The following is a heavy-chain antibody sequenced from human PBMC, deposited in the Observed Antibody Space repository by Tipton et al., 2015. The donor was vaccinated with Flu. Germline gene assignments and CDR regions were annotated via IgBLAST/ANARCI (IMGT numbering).Heavy chain of an antibody. Sequence: TLSLTCSVSGDSIASDYYWGWIRQLPGKGLEWIGNIHHTGTAYYNPSLRSRVSIIRDRSKNQFSLRLTSVTAADTAVYFCARRDFSNYVSEPENWFDFWGQGTLVTVSS. CDR2: IHHTGTA. D-gene: IGHD4-11*01. V-gene: IGHV4-38-2*01. CDR3: ARRDFSNYVSEPENWFDF. CDR1: GDSIASDYY. J-gene: IGHJ5*01.